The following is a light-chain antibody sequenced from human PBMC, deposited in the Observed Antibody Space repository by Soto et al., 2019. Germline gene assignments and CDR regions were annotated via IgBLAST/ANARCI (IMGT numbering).Light chain of an antibody. CDR3: QQYDDLLT. CDR2: DAS. J-gene: IGKJ4*02. Sequence: DIQMTQSPSSLSASVGDRVTITCLASQDISNYVSWHQQKPGTAPKLLIYDASNLETGVPSRFRGGGSRTNFTFTISGLQPDGVATYYCQQYDDLLTFGGGTKVEIQ. CDR1: QDISNY. V-gene: IGKV1-33*01.